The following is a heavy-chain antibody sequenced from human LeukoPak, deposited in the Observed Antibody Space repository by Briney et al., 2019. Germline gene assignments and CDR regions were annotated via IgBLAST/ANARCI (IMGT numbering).Heavy chain of an antibody. CDR1: GYTFTNYG. V-gene: IGHV1-18*01. Sequence: ASGKVSCKASGYTFTNYGISWVRQAPGQGLEWMGWISAYNGNTNYAQKLQGRVTMTTDTSASTAYMELRSLRSDDTAVYYCARDWSCSSTSCYTENWFDPWGQGTLVTVSS. D-gene: IGHD2-2*02. CDR2: ISAYNGNT. CDR3: ARDWSCSSTSCYTENWFDP. J-gene: IGHJ5*02.